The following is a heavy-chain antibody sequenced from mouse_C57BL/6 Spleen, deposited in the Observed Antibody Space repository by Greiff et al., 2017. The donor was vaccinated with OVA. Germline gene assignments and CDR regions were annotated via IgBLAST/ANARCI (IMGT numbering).Heavy chain of an antibody. Sequence: QVQLQQSGPELVKPGASVKISCKASGYAFSSSWMNWVKQRPGKGLEWIGRIYPGDGDTNYNGKFKGKATLTADKSSSTAYMQLSSLTSEDSAVYFCARPNWDWLDYWGQGTTLTVSS. V-gene: IGHV1-82*01. J-gene: IGHJ2*01. D-gene: IGHD4-1*01. CDR3: ARPNWDWLDY. CDR1: GYAFSSSW. CDR2: IYPGDGDT.